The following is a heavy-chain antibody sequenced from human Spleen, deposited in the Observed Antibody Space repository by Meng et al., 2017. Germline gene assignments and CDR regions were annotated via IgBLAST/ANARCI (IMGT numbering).Heavy chain of an antibody. V-gene: IGHV1-69*01. J-gene: IGHJ4*02. CDR2: IIPAFGAP. Sequence: QVQQVRSGGGVQRPGSSVKVSCKAPGGTFNSYAISWVRQAPGQGLEWMGGIIPAFGAPNHAQKFQGRVRITADESTTTAYMELSRLRSDDTAVYYCARVYGDYVLDYWGQGTLVTVSS. CDR3: ARVYGDYVLDY. D-gene: IGHD4-17*01. CDR1: GGTFNSYA.